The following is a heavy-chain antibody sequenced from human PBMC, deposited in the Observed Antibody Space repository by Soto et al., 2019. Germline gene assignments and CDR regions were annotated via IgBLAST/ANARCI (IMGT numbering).Heavy chain of an antibody. Sequence: EVQLLESGGGLVQPGGSLRLSCAASGFTFSSYAMSWVRQAPGKGLEWVSAISGSGGSTYYADSVKGRFTISRDNSKNTLYLQMNSLRAEDTAVYYCAIGLAGASSSFRHYWGQGTLVTVSS. CDR3: AIGLAGASSSFRHY. CDR2: ISGSGGST. D-gene: IGHD6-6*01. CDR1: GFTFSSYA. V-gene: IGHV3-23*01. J-gene: IGHJ4*02.